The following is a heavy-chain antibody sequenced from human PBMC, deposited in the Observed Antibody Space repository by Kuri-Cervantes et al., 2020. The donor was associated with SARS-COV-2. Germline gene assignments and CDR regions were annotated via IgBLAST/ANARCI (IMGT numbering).Heavy chain of an antibody. D-gene: IGHD3-16*01. CDR3: VTADFEYYGMNV. CDR2: IWYDGKKK. Sequence: GESLKISCAASGFTFSSYAMHWVRQAPGKGPEWVAVIWYDGKKKYYGDPVKGRFIISRDNSKNTVDLQMNNVRAEDTAVYYCVTADFEYYGMNVWGQGTTVTVSS. J-gene: IGHJ6*02. V-gene: IGHV3-33*08. CDR1: GFTFSSYA.